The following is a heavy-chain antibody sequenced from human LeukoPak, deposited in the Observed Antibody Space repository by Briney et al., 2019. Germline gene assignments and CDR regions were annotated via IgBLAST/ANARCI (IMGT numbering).Heavy chain of an antibody. J-gene: IGHJ5*01. Sequence: PGGSLRLSCAASGFIFRDYWMHWIRQAPGKGLVWVSRIKGDGSHTIYADSVKGRFTISRDNAKNTLYLQMKSLRVEDTALYYCVRDWDHFDFDSWGQGTLVTVSS. V-gene: IGHV3-74*01. D-gene: IGHD1-26*01. CDR1: GFIFRDYW. CDR2: IKGDGSHT. CDR3: VRDWDHFDFDS.